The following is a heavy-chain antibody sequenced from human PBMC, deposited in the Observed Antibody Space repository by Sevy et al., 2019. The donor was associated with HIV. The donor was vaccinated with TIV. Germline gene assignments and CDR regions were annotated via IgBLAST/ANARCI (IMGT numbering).Heavy chain of an antibody. D-gene: IGHD5-18*01. V-gene: IGHV4-59*01. CDR2: INYSGNT. Sequence: SETLSLTCTVSGGSISSFYWSWIRQPPGKGLEWIGYINYSGNTNYSPSLKSRVTISLDTSNNQFSLNLSSVTAADTAVYYCARGQYSYGYWREFDYWGQGTLVTVSS. CDR1: GGSISSFY. J-gene: IGHJ4*02. CDR3: ARGQYSYGYWREFDY.